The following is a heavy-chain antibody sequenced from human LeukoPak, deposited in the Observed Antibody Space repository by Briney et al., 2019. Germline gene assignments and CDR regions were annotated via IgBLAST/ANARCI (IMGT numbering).Heavy chain of an antibody. CDR3: ARARRTVTTSFDY. CDR2: INHSGST. V-gene: IGHV4-34*01. D-gene: IGHD4-17*01. CDR1: GFTFSDYY. Sequence: PGGSLRLSCAASGFTFSDYYMVWIRQPPGKGLEWIGEINHSGSTNYNPSLKSRVTISVDTSKNQFSLKLSSVTAADTAVYYCARARRTVTTSFDYWGQGTLVTVSS. J-gene: IGHJ4*02.